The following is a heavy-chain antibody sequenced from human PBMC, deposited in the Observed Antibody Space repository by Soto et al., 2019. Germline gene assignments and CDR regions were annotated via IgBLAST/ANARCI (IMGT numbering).Heavy chain of an antibody. CDR3: ARENHYGPGSYSYYYGMDV. Sequence: GGSLRLSCAASGFTFSSYWMHWVRQAPGKGLVWVSRINSDGSSTSYADSVKGRFTISRDNAKNTLYLQMNSLRAEDTAVYYCARENHYGPGSYSYYYGMDVWGQGTTVTVSS. D-gene: IGHD3-10*01. CDR1: GFTFSSYW. V-gene: IGHV3-74*01. J-gene: IGHJ6*02. CDR2: INSDGSST.